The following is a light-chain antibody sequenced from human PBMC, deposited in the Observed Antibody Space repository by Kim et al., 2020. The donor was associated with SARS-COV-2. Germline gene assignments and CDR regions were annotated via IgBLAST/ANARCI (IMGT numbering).Light chain of an antibody. V-gene: IGKV3-15*01. J-gene: IGKJ1*01. CDR3: QQYNDWPPWT. Sequence: APGERATLSCRASQSVSSNLAWYQQKPGQAPRLLIYGASTRATGIPARLSGSGSGTEFTLTISSLQSEDFAVYYCQQYNDWPPWTFGQGTKVDTK. CDR2: GAS. CDR1: QSVSSN.